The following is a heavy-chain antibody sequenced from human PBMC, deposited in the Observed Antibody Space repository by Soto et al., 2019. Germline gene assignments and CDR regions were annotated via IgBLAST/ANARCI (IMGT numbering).Heavy chain of an antibody. Sequence: ASVKVSCKASGYAFSNNDISWVRQSTGQGLEWMGWMNPNSGNGGYAQKFQGRVTMTRDTSTSTAYMELSSLASDDTAIYYCARMATYGTLNWFDPWGQGTLVTVSS. V-gene: IGHV1-8*01. D-gene: IGHD2-21*01. J-gene: IGHJ5*02. CDR1: GYAFSNND. CDR2: MNPNSGNG. CDR3: ARMATYGTLNWFDP.